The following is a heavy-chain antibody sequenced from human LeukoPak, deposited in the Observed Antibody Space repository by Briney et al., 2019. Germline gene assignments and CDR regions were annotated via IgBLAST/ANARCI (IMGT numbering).Heavy chain of an antibody. CDR2: IVVGSGNT. Sequence: GTSVKVSCKASGFTFTSSAVQWVRQARGQRPEWIGWIVVGSGNTNYAQKFQERVTITRDMSTSLVYMELSSLRSEDTAVYYCAAEAAYYYDSRDAFDVWGQGTMVTVSS. D-gene: IGHD3-22*01. CDR3: AAEAAYYYDSRDAFDV. CDR1: GFTFTSSA. V-gene: IGHV1-58*01. J-gene: IGHJ3*01.